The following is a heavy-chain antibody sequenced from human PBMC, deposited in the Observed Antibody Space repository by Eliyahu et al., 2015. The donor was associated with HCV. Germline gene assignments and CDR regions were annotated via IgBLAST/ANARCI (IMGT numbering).Heavy chain of an antibody. CDR1: GYTFTSYD. V-gene: IGHV1-8*01. CDR3: ATSCRSSSRCTQTYFDN. D-gene: IGHD2-2*01. Sequence: QVQLVQSGAEVKKPGASVKVSCKASGYTFTSYDINWVRQATGQGLEWMGWMNPNSGNTGYAQKFQGRVTMTRNTSIDTAYMELSSLRSEDTAVYYCATSCRSSSRCTQTYFDNWGQGTLVTVSS. J-gene: IGHJ4*02. CDR2: MNPNSGNT.